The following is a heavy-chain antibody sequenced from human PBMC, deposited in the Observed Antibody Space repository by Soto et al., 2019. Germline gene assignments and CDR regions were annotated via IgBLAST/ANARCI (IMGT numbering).Heavy chain of an antibody. CDR2: MNEDGGTT. J-gene: IGHJ4*02. D-gene: IGHD5-18*01. CDR3: GRGGSDSPMAPGY. Sequence: PGGSLRLSCAASGFTFSSYWMHWVRQAPGKGLVWVSRMNEDGGTTDYADSVKGRFTISRDSAKNTLYLQMNSLRAEDTAVFYCGRGGSDSPMAPGYWGQGTLVTVSS. CDR1: GFTFSSYW. V-gene: IGHV3-74*01.